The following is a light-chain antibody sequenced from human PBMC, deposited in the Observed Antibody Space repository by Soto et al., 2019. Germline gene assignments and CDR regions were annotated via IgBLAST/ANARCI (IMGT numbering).Light chain of an antibody. CDR3: EQYGSTPLT. Sequence: EIGLTQSPGTLSLSPGERATLSCRASQSVANNYLAWYQQKPGQAPRFLIYDASSRATGIPDRFSGSGSGTDVALTISRLEPEDFAVYYCEQYGSTPLTFGGGTKVEIK. V-gene: IGKV3-20*01. CDR1: QSVANNY. CDR2: DAS. J-gene: IGKJ4*01.